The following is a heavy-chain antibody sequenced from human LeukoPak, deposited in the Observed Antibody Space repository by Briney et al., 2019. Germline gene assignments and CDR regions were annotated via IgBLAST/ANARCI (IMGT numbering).Heavy chain of an antibody. J-gene: IGHJ3*02. D-gene: IGHD6-6*01. V-gene: IGHV4-59*08. CDR3: AREYSSSSGRRAFDI. CDR2: IYYSGTT. Sequence: PSETLSLTCTASGGSISRYYWNWIRQPPGKGLEWIAYIYYSGTTNYNPSLRSRITISVDTSKSQFSLKLSCVTTRESTVYCCAREYSSSSGRRAFDIWGQGTMVTVSS. CDR1: GGSISRYY.